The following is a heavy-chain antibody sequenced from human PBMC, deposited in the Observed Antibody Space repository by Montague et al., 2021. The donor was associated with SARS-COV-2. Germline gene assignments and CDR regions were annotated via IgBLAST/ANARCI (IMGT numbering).Heavy chain of an antibody. CDR2: IYYSGTT. CDR1: SGSIISSGYY. D-gene: IGHD3-10*01. V-gene: IGHV4-39*02. CDR3: ARGMIRGVTTPFDY. Sequence: ETLSLTCSVSSGSIISSGYYWGWIRQPPGKELEWIGNIYYSGTTYYNPSLQGRGTISVDTSKNHLSLRLSSVTAADTAVYFCARGMIRGVTTPFDYWGQGSQDTVSS. J-gene: IGHJ4*02.